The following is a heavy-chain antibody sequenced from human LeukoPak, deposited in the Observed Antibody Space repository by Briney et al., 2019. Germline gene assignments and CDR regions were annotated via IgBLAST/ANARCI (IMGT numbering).Heavy chain of an antibody. CDR2: INPNSGGT. Sequence: ASVKVSCKASGYTFTGYYMHWVRQAPGQGLEWMGWINPNSGGTNYAQKFQGRVTMTRDTSISTAYMELSRLRSDDTAVYYCARVLEDTAMFDPWGQGTLVTVSS. J-gene: IGHJ5*02. D-gene: IGHD5-18*01. CDR3: ARVLEDTAMFDP. V-gene: IGHV1-2*02. CDR1: GYTFTGYY.